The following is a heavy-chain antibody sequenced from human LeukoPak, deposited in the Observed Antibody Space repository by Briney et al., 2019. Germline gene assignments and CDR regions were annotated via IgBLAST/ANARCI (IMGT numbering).Heavy chain of an antibody. CDR3: ARAKKQILAYGMDV. CDR2: ISAYNGNT. D-gene: IGHD3-3*01. CDR1: GYTFTSYG. Sequence: ASVKVSCKASGYTFTSYGISWVRQAPGQGLEWMGWISAYNGNTNYAQKFQGRVTMTRNTSISTAYMELSSLRSEDTAVYYCARAKKQILAYGMDVWGQGTTVTVSS. V-gene: IGHV1-18*01. J-gene: IGHJ6*02.